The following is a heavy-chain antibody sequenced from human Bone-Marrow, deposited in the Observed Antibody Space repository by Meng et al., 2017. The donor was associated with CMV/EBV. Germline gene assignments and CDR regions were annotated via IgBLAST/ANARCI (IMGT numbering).Heavy chain of an antibody. CDR3: ARSYYCSSTSCYGWFDP. V-gene: IGHV1-8*03. D-gene: IGHD2-2*01. Sequence: ASVKVSCKASGYSFSTYGISWVRQATGQGLEWMGWMNPNSGNTGYAQKFQGRVTITRNTSISTAYMELSSLRSEDTAVYYCARSYYCSSTSCYGWFDPWGQGTLVTVSS. CDR1: GYSFSTYG. J-gene: IGHJ5*02. CDR2: MNPNSGNT.